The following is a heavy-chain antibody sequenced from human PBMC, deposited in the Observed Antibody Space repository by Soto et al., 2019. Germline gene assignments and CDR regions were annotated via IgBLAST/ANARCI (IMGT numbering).Heavy chain of an antibody. CDR2: IYPGDSDT. Sequence: GEPLTNSCQGSEYRFTSYWIGWVRQKPGKGLEWMGIIYPGDSDTRYSPSFQGQVTISADKSISTAYLQWSSLKASDTAMYYCARLGQSSTFYGMDVWGQGTTVTVSS. J-gene: IGHJ6*02. V-gene: IGHV5-51*01. D-gene: IGHD2-2*01. CDR3: ARLGQSSTFYGMDV. CDR1: EYRFTSYW.